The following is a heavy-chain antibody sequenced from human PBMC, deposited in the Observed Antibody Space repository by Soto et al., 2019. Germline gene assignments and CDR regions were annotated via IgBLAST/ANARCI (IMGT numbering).Heavy chain of an antibody. CDR1: GFTFSSYS. CDR2: ISSSSSTI. D-gene: IGHD6-13*01. V-gene: IGHV3-48*01. J-gene: IGHJ4*02. CDR3: ARDPGGVGSSSWLPHFDY. Sequence: GGSLRLSCAASGFTFSSYSMNWVHQAPGKGLEWVSYISSSSSTIYYADSVKGRFTISRDNAKNSLYLQMNSLRAEDTAVYYCARDPGGVGSSSWLPHFDYWGQGTLVTVSS.